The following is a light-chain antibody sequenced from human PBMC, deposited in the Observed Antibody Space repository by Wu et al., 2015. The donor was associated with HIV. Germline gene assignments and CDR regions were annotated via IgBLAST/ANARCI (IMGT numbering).Light chain of an antibody. CDR1: QDISNY. V-gene: IGKV1-33*01. Sequence: DIQVTQSPSSLSASVGDRVTITCQASQDISNYLNWYQQKPGKAPKLLIYVASNLETGVPSRFSGSGSGTDFTLTISSLQPEDFATYFCQQTYSILPLTFGGGTKVEIK. CDR2: VAS. CDR3: QQTYSILPLT. J-gene: IGKJ4*01.